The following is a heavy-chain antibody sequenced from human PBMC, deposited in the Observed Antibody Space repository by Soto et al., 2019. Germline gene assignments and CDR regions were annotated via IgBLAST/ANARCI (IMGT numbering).Heavy chain of an antibody. CDR3: ARDLVAGRTTDSYFDY. CDR2: INPNSGGT. CDR1: GYTFTGYY. D-gene: IGHD4-4*01. Sequence: ASVKVSCKASGYTFTGYYMHWVRQAPGQGLEWMGWINPNSGGTNYAQKFQGWVTMTRDTSISTAYMELSRLRSDDTAVYYCARDLVAGRTTDSYFDYWGQGTLVTVSS. V-gene: IGHV1-2*04. J-gene: IGHJ4*02.